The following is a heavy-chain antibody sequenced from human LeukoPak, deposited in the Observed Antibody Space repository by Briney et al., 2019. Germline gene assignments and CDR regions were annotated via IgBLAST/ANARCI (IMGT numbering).Heavy chain of an antibody. CDR2: ISSESSTT. CDR1: GFTFSNYN. D-gene: IGHD2-2*01. Sequence: QPGGSLRHSCAASGFTFSNYNMNWVRQAPGKGLEWVSYISSESSTTFYADSVKGRFTISRDNAKNSLYLQMTSLRAEDTAMYYCARPYCSSTSCPTFDDWGQGTLVTVSS. CDR3: ARPYCSSTSCPTFDD. V-gene: IGHV3-48*01. J-gene: IGHJ4*02.